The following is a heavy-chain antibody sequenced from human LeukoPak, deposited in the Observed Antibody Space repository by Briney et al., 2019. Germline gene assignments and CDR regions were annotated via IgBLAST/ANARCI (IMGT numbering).Heavy chain of an antibody. Sequence: GGSLRLSCAASGFTFSSYWMSWVRQAPGKGLEWVANIKQDGSEKYYVDSVKGRFTISRGNAKNSLYLQMNSLRAEDTAVYYCARYVGTAMFDYWGQGTLVTVSS. CDR3: ARYVGTAMFDY. D-gene: IGHD5-18*01. V-gene: IGHV3-7*01. J-gene: IGHJ4*02. CDR2: IKQDGSEK. CDR1: GFTFSSYW.